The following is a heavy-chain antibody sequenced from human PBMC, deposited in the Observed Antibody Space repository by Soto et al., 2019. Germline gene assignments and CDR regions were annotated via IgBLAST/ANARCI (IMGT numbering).Heavy chain of an antibody. CDR2: IIPIFGKA. CDR1: GYTFTSYA. V-gene: IGHV1-69*06. Sequence: ASVKVSCKASGYTFTSYAMHWVRQAPGQRLEWMGGIIPIFGKANYAQKFQGRVTITADKSTSTAYMELSSLRSEDTAVYYCARGDGYSSSRDAFDIWGQGTMVTVSS. D-gene: IGHD6-13*01. J-gene: IGHJ3*02. CDR3: ARGDGYSSSRDAFDI.